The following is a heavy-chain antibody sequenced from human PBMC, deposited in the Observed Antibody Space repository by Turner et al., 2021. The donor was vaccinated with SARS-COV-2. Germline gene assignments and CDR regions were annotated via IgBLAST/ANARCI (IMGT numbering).Heavy chain of an antibody. V-gene: IGHV3-23*01. D-gene: IGHD6-19*01. J-gene: IGHJ4*02. CDR2: IIGSGGST. CDR1: GFAFSSYA. Sequence: VQLLESGGGLVQPGGSLRRSCAASGFAFSSYAMSWVRQAPGKGLEWVSGIIGSGGSTYYADSVKGRFTISRDNSKNTLYLQMNSLRAEDTAVCYYAKDLSRAVAGTGVRLFDYWGQGTLVTVSS. CDR3: AKDLSRAVAGTGVRLFDY.